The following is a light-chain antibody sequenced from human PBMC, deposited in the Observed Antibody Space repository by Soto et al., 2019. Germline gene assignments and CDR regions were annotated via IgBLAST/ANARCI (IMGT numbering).Light chain of an antibody. J-gene: IGLJ2*01. Sequence: QSALTQPASVSGSPGQSNTISCTGTSTDVGAYNFVSWYQQHPGKAPKLMIYYVSNRPSGVSNRFSGSKSGNTAALTISGVQAEDEADYYCSAYTTSTTVLFGGGTKVTVL. CDR1: STDVGAYNF. CDR2: YVS. CDR3: SAYTTSTTVL. V-gene: IGLV2-14*03.